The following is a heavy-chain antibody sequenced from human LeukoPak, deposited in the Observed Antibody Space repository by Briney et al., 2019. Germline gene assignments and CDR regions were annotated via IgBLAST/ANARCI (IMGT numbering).Heavy chain of an antibody. J-gene: IGHJ6*03. D-gene: IGHD3-9*01. Sequence: PSETLSLTCTVSGDSINNNVYYWGWIRQPPGKGLEWIGSIYYSGSTYYNPSLKSRVTMSIDTSKNQFSLKLSSVTAADTAVYYCASTTPPNYDIMTGPYYYYMDVWGKGTTVTVSS. V-gene: IGHV4-39*07. CDR2: IYYSGST. CDR1: GDSINNNVYY. CDR3: ASTTPPNYDIMTGPYYYYMDV.